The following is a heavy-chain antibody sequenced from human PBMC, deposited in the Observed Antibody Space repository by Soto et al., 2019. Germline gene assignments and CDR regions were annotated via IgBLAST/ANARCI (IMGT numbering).Heavy chain of an antibody. CDR2: YDPEDAKT. J-gene: IGHJ4*02. V-gene: IGHV1-24*01. CDR1: GYTLLGLS. Sequence: GASVKVSCKLSGYTLLGLSIHWVRQAPGKGLEWMGGYDPEDAKTIYAQKSQGRVIMTEDTSTNTAYLEVRGLRYEDTAVYYCASQNWRWREQFDHWGQGTLVTVSS. D-gene: IGHD1-1*01. CDR3: ASQNWRWREQFDH.